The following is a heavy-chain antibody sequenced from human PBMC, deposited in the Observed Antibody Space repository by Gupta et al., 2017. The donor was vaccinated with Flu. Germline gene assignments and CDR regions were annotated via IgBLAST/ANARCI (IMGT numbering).Heavy chain of an antibody. D-gene: IGHD5-12*01. CDR2: INPDGTTT. V-gene: IGHV3-74*03. J-gene: IGHJ4*02. CDR3: VSGDDGDY. CDR1: RSIFYHYW. Sequence: EEQLLESGGGLGQTGGSLRLSCAASRSIFYHYWMHWLRQVPGKGLVWVSSINPDGTTTTYAESVKGRFTISRDNAKSTLCLQMNSLRGDDTAMYYCVSGDDGDYWGQGTLVTVSS.